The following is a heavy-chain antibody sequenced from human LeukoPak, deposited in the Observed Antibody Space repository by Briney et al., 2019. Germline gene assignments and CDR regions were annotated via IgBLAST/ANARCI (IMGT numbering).Heavy chain of an antibody. D-gene: IGHD5-24*01. CDR2: IYPSGST. CDR3: ARGGVYNYGPSFFDY. J-gene: IGHJ4*02. Sequence: SETLSLTCEVSGASISSYFWTWIRRPAGKGLEWIGRIYPSGSTNYNPSLRSRVTISLDTSKNQFSLELSSVTAADTAIYYCARGGVYNYGPSFFDYWGQGTLVTVSS. V-gene: IGHV4-4*07. CDR1: GASISSYF.